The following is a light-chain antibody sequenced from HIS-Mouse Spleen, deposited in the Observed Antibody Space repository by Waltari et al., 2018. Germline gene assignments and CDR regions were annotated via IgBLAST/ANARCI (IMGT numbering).Light chain of an antibody. J-gene: IGLJ2*01. CDR2: EGS. Sequence: QSALTQPASVSGSPGQSITISCTGTSSDVGSYNLVSWYQQHPGKAPKLMIYEGSKRPSGVSHLFSGSKSGNTASLTISGLQAEEEADYYCCSYAGSSTLVFGGGTKLTVL. CDR1: SSDVGSYNL. V-gene: IGLV2-23*01. CDR3: CSYAGSSTLV.